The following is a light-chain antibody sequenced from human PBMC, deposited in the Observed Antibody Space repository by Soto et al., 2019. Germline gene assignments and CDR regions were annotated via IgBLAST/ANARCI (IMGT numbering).Light chain of an antibody. V-gene: IGKV3-11*01. Sequence: EIVLTQSPGTLSLSPGERATLSCRASQSVTNFLAWYQQKPGQSPSLLLYNASHRATGIPARFSGSGSGTDFTLPSSSLEPEDFAVYYCQQLYRWPETCGQGTKVEIK. CDR1: QSVTNF. J-gene: IGKJ1*01. CDR2: NAS. CDR3: QQLYRWPET.